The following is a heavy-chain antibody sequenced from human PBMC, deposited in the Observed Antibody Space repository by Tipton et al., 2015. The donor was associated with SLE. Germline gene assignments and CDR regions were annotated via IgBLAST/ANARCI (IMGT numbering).Heavy chain of an antibody. CDR3: ARADWSGYLFGY. V-gene: IGHV4-59*01. Sequence: TLSLTCTVSSGSISSYYWSWIRQPPGKGLEWIGYIYYSGSTNYNPSLKSRVTISVDTSKNQFSLKLSSVTAADTAVYYCARADWSGYLFGYWGQGTLVTVSS. D-gene: IGHD3-3*01. CDR1: SGSISSYY. J-gene: IGHJ4*02. CDR2: IYYSGST.